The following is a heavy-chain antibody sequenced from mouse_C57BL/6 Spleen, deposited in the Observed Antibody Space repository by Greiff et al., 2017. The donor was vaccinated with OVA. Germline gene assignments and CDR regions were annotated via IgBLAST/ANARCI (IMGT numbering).Heavy chain of an antibody. D-gene: IGHD2-3*01. J-gene: IGHJ4*01. CDR3: ARWGYYETMDY. CDR2: ISYSGST. Sequence: EVHLVESGPGLAKPSQTLSLTCSVTGYSITSDYWNLIRKFPGNKLEYMGYISYSGSTYYNPSLKSRISITRDTSKNQYYLQLNSVTTEDTATYYCARWGYYETMDYWGQGTSVTVSS. V-gene: IGHV3-8*01. CDR1: GYSITSDY.